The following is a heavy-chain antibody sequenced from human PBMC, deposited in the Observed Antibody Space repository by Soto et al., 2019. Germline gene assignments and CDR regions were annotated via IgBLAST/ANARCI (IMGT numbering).Heavy chain of an antibody. J-gene: IGHJ5*02. CDR3: ASTLSTSSRPNWFDP. D-gene: IGHD5-12*01. CDR2: IYYSGST. V-gene: IGHV4-30-4*01. Sequence: SETLSLTCTVSGGSISSGDYYWSWIRQPPGKGLEWIGYIYYSGSTYYNPSLKSRVTISVDTSKNQFSLKLSSVTAADTAVYYCASTLSTSSRPNWFDPWGQGTLVTVSS. CDR1: GGSISSGDYY.